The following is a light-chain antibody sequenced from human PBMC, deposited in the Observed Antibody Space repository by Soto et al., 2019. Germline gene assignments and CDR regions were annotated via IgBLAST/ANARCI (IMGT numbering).Light chain of an antibody. J-gene: IGLJ2*01. CDR2: LNSDGSH. V-gene: IGLV4-69*01. Sequence: QLVLTQSPSASASPGASVKLTCTLSSGHSNYAIAWHQQQPEKGPRYLMKLNSDGSHSKGDGIPDRFSGSSSGAERYLTISSLQSEDEADYYCQTWGTGIHVVFGGGTKLTVL. CDR3: QTWGTGIHVV. CDR1: SGHSNYA.